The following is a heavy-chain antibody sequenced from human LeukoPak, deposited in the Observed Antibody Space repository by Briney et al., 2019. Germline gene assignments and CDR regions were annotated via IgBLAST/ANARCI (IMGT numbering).Heavy chain of an antibody. CDR2: VKSKTDGGKT. CDR1: GFTFTNAC. CDR3: TRGAGGN. V-gene: IGHV3-15*01. J-gene: IGHJ4*02. D-gene: IGHD1-26*01. Sequence: GGSLRLSCAASGFTFTNACMSWARHAPGNGLEWVGRVKSKTDGGKTDYAAPVNGRFTISRDDSNNTLYLQMNSLKTEGTAVYYCTRGAGGNWGQGALVTVPS.